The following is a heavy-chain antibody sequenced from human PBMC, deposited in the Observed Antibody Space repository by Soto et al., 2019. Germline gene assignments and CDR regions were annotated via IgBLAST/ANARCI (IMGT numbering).Heavy chain of an antibody. J-gene: IGHJ6*02. CDR1: GGSISSYY. Sequence: SETLSLTCTVSGGSISSYYWSWIRQPPGKGLEWIGYIYYSGSTNYNPSLKSRVTISVDTSKNQFSLKLSSVTAADTAVYYCARGIDYYDSSGYYYYYYGMDVWGQGTTVTVSS. V-gene: IGHV4-59*12. CDR3: ARGIDYYDSSGYYYYYYGMDV. D-gene: IGHD3-22*01. CDR2: IYYSGST.